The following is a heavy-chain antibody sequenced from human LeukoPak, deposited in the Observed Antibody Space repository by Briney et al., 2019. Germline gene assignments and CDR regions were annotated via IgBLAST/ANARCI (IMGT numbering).Heavy chain of an antibody. CDR3: ARRDCSSTSCLRHVDAFDI. D-gene: IGHD2-2*01. J-gene: IGHJ3*02. Sequence: SETLSLTCTVSGGSISSSSYYWGWIRQPPGKGLEWIGSIYYSGSTYYNPSLKSRVTISVDTSKNQFSLKLSSVTAADTAVYYCARRDCSSTSCLRHVDAFDIWGQGTMLTVSS. CDR2: IYYSGST. V-gene: IGHV4-39*07. CDR1: GGSISSSSYY.